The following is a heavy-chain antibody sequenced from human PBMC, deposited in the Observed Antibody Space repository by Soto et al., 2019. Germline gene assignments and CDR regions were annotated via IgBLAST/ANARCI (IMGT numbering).Heavy chain of an antibody. V-gene: IGHV3-30*18. CDR2: ISYDGSNK. CDR1: GFTFSSYG. Sequence: GGSLRLSCAASGFTFSSYGMHWVRQAPGKGLEWVAVISYDGSNKYYADSVKGRFTISRDNSKNTLYLQMNSLRAEDTAVYYCAKALGILSRPRYYFDYWGQGTLVTVSS. CDR3: AKALGILSRPRYYFDY. J-gene: IGHJ4*02.